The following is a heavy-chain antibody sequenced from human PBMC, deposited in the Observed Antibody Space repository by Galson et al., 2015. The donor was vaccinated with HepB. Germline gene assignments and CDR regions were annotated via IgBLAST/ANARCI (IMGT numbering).Heavy chain of an antibody. CDR3: AGNYDFWSGNPARYYYYYYYMDV. Sequence: SLRLSCAASGFTFSSYAMHWVRQAPGKGLEWVAVISYDGSNKYYADSVKGRFTISRDNSKNTLYLQMNSLRAEDTAVYYCAGNYDFWSGNPARYYYYYYYMDVWGKGTTVTVSS. D-gene: IGHD3-3*01. V-gene: IGHV3-30-3*01. J-gene: IGHJ6*03. CDR2: ISYDGSNK. CDR1: GFTFSSYA.